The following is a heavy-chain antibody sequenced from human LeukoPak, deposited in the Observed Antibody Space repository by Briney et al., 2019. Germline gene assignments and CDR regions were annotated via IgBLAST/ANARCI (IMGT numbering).Heavy chain of an antibody. V-gene: IGHV3-21*01. Sequence: PGGSLRLSCAASGFTFSSYSMNWVRQAPGKGLEWVSSISSSSRNIYYADSVKGRFTISRDNAKNSLYLQMNSLRAEDTAVYYCAGGPTMKMDVWGKGTTVTVSS. CDR1: GFTFSSYS. CDR2: ISSSSRNI. CDR3: AGGPTMKMDV. J-gene: IGHJ6*04. D-gene: IGHD3-22*01.